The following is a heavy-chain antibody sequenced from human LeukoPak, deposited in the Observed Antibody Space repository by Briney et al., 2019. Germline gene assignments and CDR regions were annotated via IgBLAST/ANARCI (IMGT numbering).Heavy chain of an antibody. CDR1: GFTFSSYA. CDR3: AEDRYGAREAFDY. CDR2: ISGSGGST. D-gene: IGHD1-14*01. J-gene: IGHJ4*02. V-gene: IGHV3-23*01. Sequence: PGGSLRLSCAASGFTFSSYAMSWVRQAPGKGLEWVSAISGSGGSTYYADSVKGRFTISRDNSKNTLYLQMNSLRAEDTAVYYCAEDRYGAREAFDYWGQGTLVTVSS.